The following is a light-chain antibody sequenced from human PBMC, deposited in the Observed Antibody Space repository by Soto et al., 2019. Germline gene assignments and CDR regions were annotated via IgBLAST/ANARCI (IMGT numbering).Light chain of an antibody. Sequence: EIVLTQSPAALSLSPGEGATLSCRASQSIGSYLAWYQQRPGQAPRLLIYDASNRATGIPARFSGSGSGTDFTLIISSLEPEDFAVYYCEQYNSSPWTFGQGTKVEIK. CDR2: DAS. V-gene: IGKV3-11*01. J-gene: IGKJ1*01. CDR1: QSIGSY. CDR3: EQYNSSPWT.